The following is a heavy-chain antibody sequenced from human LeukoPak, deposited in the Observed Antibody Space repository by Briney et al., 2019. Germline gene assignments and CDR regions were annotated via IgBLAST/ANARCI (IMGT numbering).Heavy chain of an antibody. CDR2: LSDVGTN. V-gene: IGHV4-59*01. J-gene: IGHJ5*02. CDR3: ARDKAPGGKRWFDP. Sequence: SETLSLTCAVSGVSISSYYWSWIRQHPGKGLEWIGYLSDVGTNDYNPSLKGRVTISRDTSKNQFSLRLSSVTAADAAVYHCARDKAPGGKRWFDPWGQGALVTVSS. D-gene: IGHD4-23*01. CDR1: GVSISSYY.